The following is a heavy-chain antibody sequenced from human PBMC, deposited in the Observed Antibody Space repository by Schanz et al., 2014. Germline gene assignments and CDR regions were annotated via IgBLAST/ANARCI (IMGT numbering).Heavy chain of an antibody. Sequence: VQLLQSGGALVQPGGSLRLSCSASEFSFSSFGMNWVRQAPGKGLEWVSSISHTGETQHSADSVQGRFTISRDNAKNSLYLQLSSLQGEDTAVYFCARVVFFCDSSSCMNFYYMDVWGKGTTVTVSS. CDR2: ISHTGETQ. D-gene: IGHD2-21*01. J-gene: IGHJ6*03. CDR1: EFSFSSFG. CDR3: ARVVFFCDSSSCMNFYYMDV. V-gene: IGHV3-48*04.